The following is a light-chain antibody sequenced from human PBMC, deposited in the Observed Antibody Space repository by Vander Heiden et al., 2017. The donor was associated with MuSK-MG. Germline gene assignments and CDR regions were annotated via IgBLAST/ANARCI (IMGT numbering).Light chain of an antibody. CDR1: QDISNY. Sequence: IQMTQSPSSLSASVGDRVTFTCPASQDISNYLPWYQQKPGKAPKLRSYVQSSLEAGVQPSFSGRGSGTDSAFPISSLKPEDVATYYGQKYENLPLTFGGGTKVEI. CDR3: QKYENLPLT. V-gene: IGKV1-33*01. CDR2: VQS. J-gene: IGKJ4*01.